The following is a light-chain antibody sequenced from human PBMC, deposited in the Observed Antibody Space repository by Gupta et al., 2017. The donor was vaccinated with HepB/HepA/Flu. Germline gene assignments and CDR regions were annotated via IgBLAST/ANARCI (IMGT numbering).Light chain of an antibody. V-gene: IGLV4-69*01. CDR3: QTWGTGIVV. J-gene: IGLJ2*01. CDR1: SGHSNYA. Sequence: VLPPSPSASASLGSSVKFTCTLSSGHSNYAIEWHQQQPEKGPRYLMKVNSDGSHSKGDGIPDRFSGSSAGAERYLTIASRQAEDEDDYYCQTWGTGIVVFGGGTKLSVL. CDR2: VNSDGSH.